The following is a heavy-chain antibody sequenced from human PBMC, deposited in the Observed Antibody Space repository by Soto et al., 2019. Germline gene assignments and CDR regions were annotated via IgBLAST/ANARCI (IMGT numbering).Heavy chain of an antibody. CDR1: GFTFSSYD. CDR2: IGTAGDT. Sequence: GGSLRLSCAASGFTFSSYDMHWVRQATGKGLEWVSAIGTAGDTYYPGSVKGRFTISRENAKNSLYRQMNSLRAGDTAVYYCARGSSSGWYYYYYGMDVWGQGTTVTVSS. V-gene: IGHV3-13*01. CDR3: ARGSSSGWYYYYYGMDV. J-gene: IGHJ6*02. D-gene: IGHD6-19*01.